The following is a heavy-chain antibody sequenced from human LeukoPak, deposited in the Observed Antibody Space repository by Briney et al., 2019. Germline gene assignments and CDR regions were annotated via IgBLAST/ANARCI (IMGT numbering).Heavy chain of an antibody. J-gene: IGHJ6*03. V-gene: IGHV3-21*01. Sequence: PGGSLRLSCAASGFTFSTYSMNWVRQAPGKGLEWVSSISGSSSYIYYADSMKGRFTISRDNAKNSLYLQMNSLRAEDTAVYYCAREHSGYDFPGRDYYYMDVWGKGTTVTVSS. CDR3: AREHSGYDFPGRDYYYMDV. D-gene: IGHD5-12*01. CDR1: GFTFSTYS. CDR2: ISGSSSYI.